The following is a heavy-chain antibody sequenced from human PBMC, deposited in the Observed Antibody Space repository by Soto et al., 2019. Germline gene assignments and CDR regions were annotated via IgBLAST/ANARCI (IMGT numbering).Heavy chain of an antibody. J-gene: IGHJ4*02. Sequence: QVQLQESGPGLVKPSETLSLTCTVSGGSISSGAFHWNWVRQHPGKGLEWIGYVYYSGNTYYNPSLNSLLTISVDTSKNQFSLKLSSVTAADTAVYYCARDGGYGSGGYYFDYWGQGTLVTVSS. D-gene: IGHD3-10*01. CDR3: ARDGGYGSGGYYFDY. CDR1: GGSISSGAFH. V-gene: IGHV4-31*01. CDR2: VYYSGNT.